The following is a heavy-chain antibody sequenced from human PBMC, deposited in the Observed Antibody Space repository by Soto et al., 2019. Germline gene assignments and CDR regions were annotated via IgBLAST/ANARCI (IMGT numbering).Heavy chain of an antibody. D-gene: IGHD4-17*01. CDR2: FDPEDGET. Sequence: ASVNVSCKVSGYTLTELSMHCVRQAPGKRHEWMGGFDPEDGETIYAQKFQGRVTMTEDTSTDTAYMELSSLRSEDTAVYYCATGTNRFASYGDGFFDYCGKGTLGTV. J-gene: IGHJ4*02. V-gene: IGHV1-24*01. CDR3: ATGTNRFASYGDGFFDY. CDR1: GYTLTELS.